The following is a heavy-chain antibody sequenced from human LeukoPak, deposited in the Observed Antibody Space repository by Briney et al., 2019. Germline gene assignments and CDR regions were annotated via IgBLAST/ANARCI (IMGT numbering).Heavy chain of an antibody. CDR3: ARGSGDY. D-gene: IGHD1-26*01. V-gene: IGHV3-33*01. J-gene: IGHJ4*02. CDR2: IWYDGSNK. CDR1: GFTFSSYG. Sequence: GGSLRLSCAASGFTFSSYGMHWVRQAPGKGLEWVAVIWYDGSNKYYADSVKGRFTISRDNAKNSLYLQMNSLRAEDTAVYYCARGSGDYWGQGTLVTVSS.